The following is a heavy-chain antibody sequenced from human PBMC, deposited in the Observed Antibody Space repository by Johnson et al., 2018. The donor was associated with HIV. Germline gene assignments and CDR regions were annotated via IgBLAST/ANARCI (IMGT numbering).Heavy chain of an antibody. J-gene: IGHJ3*02. Sequence: QMLLVESGGGVVQPGGSLRLSCAASGFTFSSYGMHWVRQAPGKGLEWVAVISYDGSNKYYADSVKGRFTISRDNSKNTLYLQMNSLRPEDTAVYYCAKESKWESRTPHAFDIWGQGTMVTVSS. CDR1: GFTFSSYG. CDR3: AKESKWESRTPHAFDI. CDR2: ISYDGSNK. V-gene: IGHV3-30*19. D-gene: IGHD1-26*01.